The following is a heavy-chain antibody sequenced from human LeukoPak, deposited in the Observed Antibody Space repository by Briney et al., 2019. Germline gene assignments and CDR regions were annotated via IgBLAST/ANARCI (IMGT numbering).Heavy chain of an antibody. CDR3: ARDPRGNYYADY. Sequence: ASVKVSCKASGGTFSSYAISWVRQAPGQGLEWMGSINPNIGGPNYAQRFQGRVTLTRDTSISTAYMELSRLTSDDTAVYYCARDPRGNYYADYWGQGTLVTVSS. J-gene: IGHJ4*01. CDR2: INPNIGGP. D-gene: IGHD1-26*01. CDR1: GGTFSSYA. V-gene: IGHV1-2*02.